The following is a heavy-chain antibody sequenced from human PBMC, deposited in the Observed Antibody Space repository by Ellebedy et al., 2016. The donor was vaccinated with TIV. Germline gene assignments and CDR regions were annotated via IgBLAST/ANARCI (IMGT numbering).Heavy chain of an antibody. Sequence: MPSETLSLTCSVSGGSISSSGYYWSWIRQPAGKGLEWIGRMFPSGSPDYNPSLKSRVTMSVDTSKCQFSLKLTSVTAADTAVYFCARVIITMAGYYFDYWGQGTLVTASS. CDR1: GGSISSSGYY. V-gene: IGHV4-61*02. CDR3: ARVIITMAGYYFDY. D-gene: IGHD6-19*01. J-gene: IGHJ4*02. CDR2: MFPSGSP.